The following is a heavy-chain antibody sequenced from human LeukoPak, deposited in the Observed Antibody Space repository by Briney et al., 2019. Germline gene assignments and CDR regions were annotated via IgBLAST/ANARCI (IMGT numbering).Heavy chain of an antibody. D-gene: IGHD5-18*01. CDR1: GFTFSSYG. Sequence: GGSLRLSCAASGFTFSSYGMHWVRQAPGKGLEWVAVISYDGSNKYYADSVKGRFTISRDNSKNTLYLQMNSLRAEDTAVYYCAKDSRTTSYGYLYYYYYMDVWGKGTTVTVSS. CDR2: ISYDGSNK. J-gene: IGHJ6*03. V-gene: IGHV3-30*18. CDR3: AKDSRTTSYGYLYYYYYMDV.